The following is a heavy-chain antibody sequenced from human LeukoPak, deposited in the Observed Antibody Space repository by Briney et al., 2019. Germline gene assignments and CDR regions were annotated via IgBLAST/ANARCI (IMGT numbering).Heavy chain of an antibody. Sequence: ASVKVSCKASGYTFTSYDINWVRQATGQVLVWMGWMNPNSGNTGYAQKFQGRVTMTRNTSISTAYMELSSLRSEDTAVYYCARSRTQRYRGQFDPWGQGTLVTVSS. CDR1: GYTFTSYD. V-gene: IGHV1-8*01. J-gene: IGHJ5*02. D-gene: IGHD1-26*01. CDR2: MNPNSGNT. CDR3: ARSRTQRYRGQFDP.